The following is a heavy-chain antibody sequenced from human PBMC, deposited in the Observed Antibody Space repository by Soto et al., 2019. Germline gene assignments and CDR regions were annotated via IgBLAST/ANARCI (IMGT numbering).Heavy chain of an antibody. V-gene: IGHV2-5*02. CDR2: IYWDDDK. Sequence: QITLKESGPTLVKPTQTLTLTCTFSGFSLSTSGVGVAWIRQPPGKALEWLALIYWDDDKRYSPSLKSRLPIPKDTSKNQVVLKMTNMDPVDTATYYCAHRQSVACFDYWGQGTLVTVSS. J-gene: IGHJ4*02. CDR1: GFSLSTSGVG. D-gene: IGHD2-15*01. CDR3: AHRQSVACFDY.